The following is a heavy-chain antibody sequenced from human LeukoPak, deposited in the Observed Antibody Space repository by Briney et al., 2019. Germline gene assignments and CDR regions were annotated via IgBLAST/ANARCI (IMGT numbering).Heavy chain of an antibody. Sequence: PSETLSLTCAVYGGSFSGYYWSWIRQPPGKGLEWIGSIYYSGSTYYNPSLKSRVTISVDKSKNQFSLKLSSVTAADTAVYYCARLRILSRLRPMGAETRGGDYWGQGTLVTVSS. V-gene: IGHV4-34*01. J-gene: IGHJ4*02. D-gene: IGHD2-15*01. CDR3: ARLRILSRLRPMGAETRGGDY. CDR1: GGSFSGYY. CDR2: IYYSGST.